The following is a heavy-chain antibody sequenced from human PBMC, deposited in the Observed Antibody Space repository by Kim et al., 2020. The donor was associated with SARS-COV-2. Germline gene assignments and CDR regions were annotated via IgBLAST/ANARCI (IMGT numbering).Heavy chain of an antibody. Sequence: GSLRLSCAASGFTFSSYDMHWVRQGTEKGLEWVSSIGTKADTYYPDSVKDRFTISRENAKDSFYLQMNSLRAEDTAVYYCARGPIEEGIRATKGYFDLWGLGTVVTVSS. CDR2: IGTKADT. J-gene: IGHJ2*01. V-gene: IGHV3-13*04. CDR3: ARGPIEEGIRATKGYFDL. D-gene: IGHD1-20*01. CDR1: GFTFSSYD.